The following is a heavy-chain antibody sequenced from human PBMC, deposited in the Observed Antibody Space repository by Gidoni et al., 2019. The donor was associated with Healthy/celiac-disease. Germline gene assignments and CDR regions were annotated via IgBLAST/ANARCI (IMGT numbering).Heavy chain of an antibody. CDR1: GGPFSSYA. V-gene: IGHV1-69*04. CDR3: ARDHAHIWGSYQDAFDI. D-gene: IGHD3-16*02. CDR2: IIPILGTA. Sequence: QVQLVQSWAEVTKQGASVKVSCKAYGGPFSSYAISWVRQAPGQGLEWMGRIIPILGTANYAQKFQGRVTITADKSTSTAYMELSSLRSEDTAVYYCARDHAHIWGSYQDAFDIWAKGQWSPSLQ. J-gene: IGHJ3*02.